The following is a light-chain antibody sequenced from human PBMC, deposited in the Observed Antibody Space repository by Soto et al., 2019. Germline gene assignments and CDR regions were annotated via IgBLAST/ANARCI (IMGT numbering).Light chain of an antibody. CDR1: NRDVGGYNY. Sequence: QSALAQPASVSGSPGQSITISCAGTNRDVGGYNYVSWYQQYPGKAPKLIIYEVTYRPSGVSNRFSGSKSGNTASLTISGLQAEEEADYYCSSYSSSSALDVIFGGGTQLTVL. J-gene: IGLJ2*01. CDR3: SSYSSSSALDVI. V-gene: IGLV2-14*01. CDR2: EVT.